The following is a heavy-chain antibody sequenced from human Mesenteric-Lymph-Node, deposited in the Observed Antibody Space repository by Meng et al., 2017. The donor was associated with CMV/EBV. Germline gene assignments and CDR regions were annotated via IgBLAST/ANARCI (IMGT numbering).Heavy chain of an antibody. Sequence: GGSLRLSCAASGFTFDDYVMSWVRQAPGKGLEWVSAISGSGGSTYYADSVKGRFTISRDNSKNTLYLQMNSLRAEDTAVYYCAKDTYSSSWYNWFDPWGQGTLVTVSS. J-gene: IGHJ5*02. V-gene: IGHV3-23*01. CDR1: GFTFDDYV. D-gene: IGHD6-13*01. CDR2: ISGSGGST. CDR3: AKDTYSSSWYNWFDP.